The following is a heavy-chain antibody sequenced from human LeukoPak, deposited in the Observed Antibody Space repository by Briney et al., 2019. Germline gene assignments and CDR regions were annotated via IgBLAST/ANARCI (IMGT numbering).Heavy chain of an antibody. J-gene: IGHJ4*02. D-gene: IGHD3-10*01. CDR2: INHSGST. Sequence: SETLSLTCAVYGGSFSGYYWSWIRQPPGKGLEWIGEINHSGSTNYNPSLNSRATISVDTSKNQFSLKLSSVTAADTAVYYCAARYYYGSGRPLDYWGQGTLVTVSS. CDR3: AARYYYGSGRPLDY. CDR1: GGSFSGYY. V-gene: IGHV4-34*01.